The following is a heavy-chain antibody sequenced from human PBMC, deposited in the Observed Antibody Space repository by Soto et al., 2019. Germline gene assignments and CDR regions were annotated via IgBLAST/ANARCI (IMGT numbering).Heavy chain of an antibody. CDR2: INQDGSER. CDR3: VCGGNFFVY. D-gene: IGHD3-16*01. CDR1: GFTFSTYW. Sequence: EVQLVESGGGLVQPGGSLRLPCAASGFTFSTYWMTWVRQXPGKGLEWVASINQDGSERYYVDSVRGRFTISRDNAKNSLYLXMNSLRAXDTAVYYCVCGGNFFVYWGQGTLVTVSP. V-gene: IGHV3-7*01. J-gene: IGHJ4*02.